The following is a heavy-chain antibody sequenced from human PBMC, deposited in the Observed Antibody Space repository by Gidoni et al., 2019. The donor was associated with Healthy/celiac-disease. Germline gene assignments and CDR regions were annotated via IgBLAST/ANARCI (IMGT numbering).Heavy chain of an antibody. CDR2: IIPICGTA. Sequence: QVQLVQSGAEVKKPGSSVKVSCKASGGTFSSYAISWLRQAPGQGLEWMGGIIPICGTANYAQKFQGRVTITADESTSTAYMELSSLRSEDTAVYYCARICGGDCWAHDAFDIWGQGTMVTVSS. CDR1: GGTFSSYA. J-gene: IGHJ3*02. CDR3: ARICGGDCWAHDAFDI. V-gene: IGHV1-69*01. D-gene: IGHD2-21*01.